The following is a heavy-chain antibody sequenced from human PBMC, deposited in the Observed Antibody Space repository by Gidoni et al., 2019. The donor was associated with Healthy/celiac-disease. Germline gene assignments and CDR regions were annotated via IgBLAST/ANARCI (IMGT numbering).Heavy chain of an antibody. CDR1: GASIRSGGYY. Sequence: QVQLQESGPGLVKPSQTLSLTCTVSGASIRSGGYYWSWIRQPPGKGLEWIGYIYYSGSTYYNPSLKSRVTISVDTSKNQFSLKLSSVTAADTAVYYCARGITKPHDAFDIWGQGTMVTVSS. V-gene: IGHV4-31*03. CDR2: IYYSGST. D-gene: IGHD1-20*01. J-gene: IGHJ3*02. CDR3: ARGITKPHDAFDI.